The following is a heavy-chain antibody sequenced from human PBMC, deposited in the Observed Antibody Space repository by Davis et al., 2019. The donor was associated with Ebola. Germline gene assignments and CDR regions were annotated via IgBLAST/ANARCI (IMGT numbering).Heavy chain of an antibody. CDR1: GYTFTSYG. Sequence: AASVKVSCKTAGYTFTSYGLSWVRQAPGQGLEWMGGIIPIFGTANYAQKFQGRVTITADESTSTAYMELSSLRSEDTAVYYCARVVYCSGGSCSGAGWFDPWGQGTLVTVSS. D-gene: IGHD2-15*01. CDR3: ARVVYCSGGSCSGAGWFDP. J-gene: IGHJ5*02. CDR2: IIPIFGTA. V-gene: IGHV1-69*13.